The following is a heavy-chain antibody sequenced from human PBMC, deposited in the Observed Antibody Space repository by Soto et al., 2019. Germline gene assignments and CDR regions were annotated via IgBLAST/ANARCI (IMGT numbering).Heavy chain of an antibody. CDR1: GGTFSSYT. CDR2: IIPILGIA. CDR3: AREGQGYSYGNYYYYGMDV. Sequence: SVKVSCKASGGTFSSYTISWVRQAPGQGLEWMGRIIPILGIANYAQKFQGRVTITADKSTSTAYMELSSLRSEDTAVYYCAREGQGYSYGNYYYYGMDVWGQGTTVTVSS. V-gene: IGHV1-69*04. J-gene: IGHJ6*02. D-gene: IGHD5-18*01.